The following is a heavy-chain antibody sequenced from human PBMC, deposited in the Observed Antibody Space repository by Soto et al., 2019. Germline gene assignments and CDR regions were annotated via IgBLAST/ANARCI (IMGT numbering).Heavy chain of an antibody. CDR3: AREAGYCSRTSCYRRAFDT. V-gene: IGHV3-74*03. CDR1: GFSFSGHW. Sequence: EVQLVESGGDLVQPGGSLRLSCAASGFSFSGHWMHWVRQVQGKGLEWVLRINTDGGNSAYADSVKGRFPISRDNAKYTLYLQMNGLRAEDPAVYYCAREAGYCSRTSCYRRAFDTWGQGTTVTVSS. CDR2: INTDGGNS. J-gene: IGHJ3*02. D-gene: IGHD2-2*01.